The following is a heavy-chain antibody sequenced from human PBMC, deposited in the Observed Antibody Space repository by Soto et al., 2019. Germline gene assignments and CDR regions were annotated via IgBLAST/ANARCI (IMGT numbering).Heavy chain of an antibody. Sequence: PSETLSLTCTVSGGSISSYYWSWIRQPPGKGLEWIGYIYYSGSTNYNPSLKSRVTISVDTSKNQFSLKLSSVTAADTAVYYCARHQPEDIVGVVAAPLSYYGMAVWGQGTTVTVSS. CDR3: ARHQPEDIVGVVAAPLSYYGMAV. CDR2: IYYSGST. V-gene: IGHV4-59*08. CDR1: GGSISSYY. J-gene: IGHJ6*02. D-gene: IGHD2-15*01.